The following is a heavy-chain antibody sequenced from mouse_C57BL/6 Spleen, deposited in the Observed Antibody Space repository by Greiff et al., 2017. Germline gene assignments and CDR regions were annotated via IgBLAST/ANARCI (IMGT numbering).Heavy chain of an antibody. CDR3: ARSTYDGYAMDY. Sequence: QVQLQQPGAELVRPGTSVKLSCKASGYTFTSYWMHWVKQRPGQGLEWIGVIDPSDSYTNYNQKFKGKATLTVYTSSSTAYMQLSSLTSEDSAVYYCARSTYDGYAMDYWGQGTSVTVSS. V-gene: IGHV1-59*01. J-gene: IGHJ4*01. D-gene: IGHD2-12*01. CDR2: IDPSDSYT. CDR1: GYTFTSYW.